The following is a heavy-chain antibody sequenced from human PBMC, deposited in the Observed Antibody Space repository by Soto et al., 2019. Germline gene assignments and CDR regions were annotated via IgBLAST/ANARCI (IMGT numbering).Heavy chain of an antibody. D-gene: IGHD2-15*01. J-gene: IGHJ5*02. CDR1: GGTFSSYA. CDR3: AREAGYCRGGSCYARWFDP. Sequence: SVKVSCKASGGTFSSYAISWVRQAPGQGLEWMGGIIPIFGTANYAQKFQGRVTITADESTSTAYMELSSLRSEDTAVYYCAREAGYCRGGSCYARWFDPWRQGTLVTVSS. V-gene: IGHV1-69*13. CDR2: IIPIFGTA.